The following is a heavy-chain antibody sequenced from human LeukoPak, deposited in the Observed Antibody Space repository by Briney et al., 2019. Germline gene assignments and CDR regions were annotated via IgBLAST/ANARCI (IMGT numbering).Heavy chain of an antibody. CDR2: ISGSGGST. CDR1: GFTFDDYG. V-gene: IGHV3-23*01. Sequence: PGGSLRLSCAASGFTFDDYGMSWVRQAPGKGLEWVSAISGSGGSTYYADSVKGRFTISRDNSKNTLYLQMNSLRAEDTAVYYCAKDGNSGWPRGFQHWGQGTLVTVSS. D-gene: IGHD6-19*01. J-gene: IGHJ1*01. CDR3: AKDGNSGWPRGFQH.